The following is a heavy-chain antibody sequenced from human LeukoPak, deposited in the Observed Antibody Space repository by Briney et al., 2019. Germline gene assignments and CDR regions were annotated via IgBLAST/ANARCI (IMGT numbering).Heavy chain of an antibody. CDR3: ARARNYYDSSGFYYEGDAFDT. V-gene: IGHV4-59*01. Sequence: SETLSLTCTVSGGSISSYYWSWIRQPPGKGLEWIGYIYYSGSTNYNPSLKSRVTISVDTSKNQFSLKLSSVTAADTAVYYCARARNYYDSSGFYYEGDAFDTWGQGTMVTVSS. CDR2: IYYSGST. J-gene: IGHJ3*02. D-gene: IGHD3-22*01. CDR1: GGSISSYY.